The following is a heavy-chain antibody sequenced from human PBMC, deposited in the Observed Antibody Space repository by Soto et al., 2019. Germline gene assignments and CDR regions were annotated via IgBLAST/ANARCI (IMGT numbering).Heavy chain of an antibody. CDR3: AREYYYGSASYRGMDV. Sequence: PSETRSLTCTVSGASISPYYWAWIRRPPGKGLEWFGDIFSRGNTNYNPPLNSPVTISFDTSKYQCSLKLSSVTAADTAVYYCAREYYYGSASYRGMDVWGQGTTVTVSS. D-gene: IGHD3-10*01. J-gene: IGHJ6*02. CDR2: IFSRGNT. V-gene: IGHV4-59*01. CDR1: GASISPYY.